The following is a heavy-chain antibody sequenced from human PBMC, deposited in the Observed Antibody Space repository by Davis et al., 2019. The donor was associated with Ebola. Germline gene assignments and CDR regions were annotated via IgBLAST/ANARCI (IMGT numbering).Heavy chain of an antibody. J-gene: IGHJ4*02. CDR1: GGTFSSYA. CDR2: IIPILGIA. D-gene: IGHD6-19*01. V-gene: IGHV1-69*04. Sequence: SVKVSCKASGGTFSSYAISWVRQAPGQGLEWMGRIIPILGIANYAQKFQGRVTITADKSTSTAYMELSSLRSEDTAVYYCARERWYSSGWYGVYWGQGTLVTVSS. CDR3: ARERWYSSGWYGVY.